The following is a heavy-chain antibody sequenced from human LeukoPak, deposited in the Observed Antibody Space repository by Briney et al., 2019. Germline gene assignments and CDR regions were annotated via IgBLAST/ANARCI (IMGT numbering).Heavy chain of an antibody. J-gene: IGHJ3*02. CDR3: ARGDFDPGAFDI. CDR2: IYYTETT. CDR1: GGSISTYY. V-gene: IGHV4-59*01. Sequence: PSETLSLTCSVSGGSISTYYWSWIRQPPGKGLDWIGYIYYTETTNYNPSLKRRVTMSVDMSKNQFSLKLTSVTAADTAVYYCARGDFDPGAFDIWGQGTMVTVSS. D-gene: IGHD3-9*01.